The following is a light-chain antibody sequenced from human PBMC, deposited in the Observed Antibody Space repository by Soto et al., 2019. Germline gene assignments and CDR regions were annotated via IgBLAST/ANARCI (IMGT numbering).Light chain of an antibody. J-gene: IGKJ4*01. V-gene: IGKV3-11*01. CDR2: DTS. CDR3: QQRSIWPPLT. Sequence: EIVLTQSPATLSLSPGERATLSCRTSQTIRGLLNWYQQRPGQAPRLLIYDTSNRATGIPARFSGSGSGTDFTLTISSLEPEDFAVYYCQQRSIWPPLTFGGGTKVEIK. CDR1: QTIRGL.